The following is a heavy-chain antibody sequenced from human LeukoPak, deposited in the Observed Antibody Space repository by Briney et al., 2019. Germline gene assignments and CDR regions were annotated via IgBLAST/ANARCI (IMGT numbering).Heavy chain of an antibody. CDR3: ARDRYCSSTSCYNYYGMDV. CDR1: GFTFSTCA. J-gene: IGHJ6*02. CDR2: ISGSGTGT. V-gene: IGHV3-23*01. D-gene: IGHD2-2*02. Sequence: GGSLRLSCTASGFTFSTCAMTWVRQAPGKGLEWVSGISGSGTGTYYADSVKGRFTISRDNSKSTLYLQMNSLRAEDTAVYYCARDRYCSSTSCYNYYGMDVWGQGTTVTVSS.